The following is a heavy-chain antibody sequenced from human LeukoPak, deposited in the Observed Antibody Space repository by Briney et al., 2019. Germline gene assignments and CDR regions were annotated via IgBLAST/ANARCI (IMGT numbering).Heavy chain of an antibody. V-gene: IGHV3-21*01. Sequence: GGSLRLSCAASGFTFSSYSMNWVRQAPGKGLEWVSSISSSSSYIYYADSVKGRFTISRDNAKSSLYLQMNSLRAEDTAVYYCARDPIRDTAMANYFDYWGQGTLVTVSS. CDR2: ISSSSSYI. J-gene: IGHJ4*02. D-gene: IGHD5-18*01. CDR1: GFTFSSYS. CDR3: ARDPIRDTAMANYFDY.